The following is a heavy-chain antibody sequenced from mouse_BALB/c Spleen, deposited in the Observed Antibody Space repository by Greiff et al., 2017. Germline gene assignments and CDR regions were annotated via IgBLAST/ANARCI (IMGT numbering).Heavy chain of an antibody. CDR1: GYTFTDYA. J-gene: IGHJ4*01. V-gene: IGHV1S137*01. CDR3: ARRGKGAMDD. D-gene: IGHD2-1*01. Sequence: VQLQQSGAELVRPGVSVKISCKGSGYTFTDYAMHWVKQSHAKSLEWIGVISTYYGDASYNQKFKGKATMTVDKSSSTAYMELARLTSEDSAIYYCARRGKGAMDDWGQGTSVTVSS. CDR2: ISTYYGDA.